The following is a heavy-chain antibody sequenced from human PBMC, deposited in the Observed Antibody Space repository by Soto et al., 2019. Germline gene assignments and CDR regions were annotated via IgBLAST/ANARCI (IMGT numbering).Heavy chain of an antibody. Sequence: SVKVSGKASGGTFSSYASSWVPQAPGQGLEWMGGIIPIFGTANYAQKFQSRVTITADESTSTAYMELSSLRSEDTAVYYCARDLVGATLFDYWGQGTLVTVSS. J-gene: IGHJ4*02. V-gene: IGHV1-69*13. CDR2: IIPIFGTA. D-gene: IGHD1-26*01. CDR3: ARDLVGATLFDY. CDR1: GGTFSSYA.